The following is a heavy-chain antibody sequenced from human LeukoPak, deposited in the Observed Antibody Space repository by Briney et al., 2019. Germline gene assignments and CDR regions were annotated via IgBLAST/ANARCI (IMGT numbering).Heavy chain of an antibody. Sequence: SETMSLTCAVYGGSFSGYYWSWIRQPPGKGLEWIGEINHSGSTNYNPSLKSRVTISVDTSKNQFSLKLSSVTAADTAVYYCARVKVENYDFWSGYMYYFDYWGQGTLVTVSS. CDR3: ARVKVENYDFWSGYMYYFDY. CDR2: INHSGST. D-gene: IGHD3-3*01. V-gene: IGHV4-34*01. CDR1: GGSFSGYY. J-gene: IGHJ4*02.